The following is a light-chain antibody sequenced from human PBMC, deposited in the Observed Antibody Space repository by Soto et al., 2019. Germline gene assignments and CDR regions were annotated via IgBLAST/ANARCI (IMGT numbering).Light chain of an antibody. J-gene: IGLJ1*01. V-gene: IGLV2-14*01. CDR3: SSYAGSSTYYV. Sequence: QSALTQPASVSGSPGQSITISCTGTSSDVGGYNYVSWYQHHPGKAPKPMIYEVSNRSSGFSSRFSGSKSGNTASLTISGLQAEDEADYYCSSYAGSSTYYVFGTGTKVTVL. CDR2: EVS. CDR1: SSDVGGYNY.